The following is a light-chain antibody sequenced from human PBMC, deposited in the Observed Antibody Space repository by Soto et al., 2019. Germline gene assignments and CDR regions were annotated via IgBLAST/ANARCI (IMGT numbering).Light chain of an antibody. CDR2: GAS. CDR3: QQYRTSPRT. CDR1: QSITNNY. J-gene: IGKJ5*01. Sequence: ETVLTQSPGTLSLSPGERATLSCRASQSITNNYLAWYQQKPGQAPRLLIYGASSRVTGIPDRFSGSGSGTDFTLTISRLEPEDFAVYYCQQYRTSPRTFGQGTRLEIK. V-gene: IGKV3-20*01.